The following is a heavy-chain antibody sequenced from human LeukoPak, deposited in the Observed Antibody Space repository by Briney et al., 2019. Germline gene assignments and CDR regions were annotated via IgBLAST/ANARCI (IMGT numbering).Heavy chain of an antibody. CDR3: AREGGYSHAFDY. Sequence: GRSLRLSCAASGFTFSSYWMYWVRQAPGKGLVWVSRINSDGSSTSHADSVKGRFTISRDNAKNTLYLQMNSLRAEDTAVYNCAREGGYSHAFDYWGQGTLVTVSS. CDR1: GFTFSSYW. D-gene: IGHD3-22*01. J-gene: IGHJ4*02. V-gene: IGHV3-74*01. CDR2: INSDGSST.